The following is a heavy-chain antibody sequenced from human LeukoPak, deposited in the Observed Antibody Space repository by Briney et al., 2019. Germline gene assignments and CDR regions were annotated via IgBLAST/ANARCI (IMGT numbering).Heavy chain of an antibody. Sequence: SETLSLTCAVSGGSISSSNWWGWVRQPPGKGLEWIGEIYHSGSTNYNPSLKSRVTISVDKSKNQFSLKLSSVTAADTAVYYCARDRVGATTFDYWGQGTLVTVSS. D-gene: IGHD1-26*01. V-gene: IGHV4-4*02. CDR2: IYHSGST. CDR3: ARDRVGATTFDY. J-gene: IGHJ4*02. CDR1: GGSISSSNW.